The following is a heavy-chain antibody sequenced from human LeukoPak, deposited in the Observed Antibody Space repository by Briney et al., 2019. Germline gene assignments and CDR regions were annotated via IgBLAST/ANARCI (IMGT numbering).Heavy chain of an antibody. V-gene: IGHV3-21*01. CDR2: ISSSSSYI. CDR3: ARDKEVATEFFRVYYYGMDV. Sequence: GGSLRLSCAASGFTFSSYSMNCVRQAPAKGLEWVSSISSSSSYIYYADSVKGRFTISRDNAKNSLYLQMNSLRAEDTAVHYCARDKEVATEFFRVYYYGMDVWGQGTTVTVSS. CDR1: GFTFSSYS. D-gene: IGHD5-24*01. J-gene: IGHJ6*02.